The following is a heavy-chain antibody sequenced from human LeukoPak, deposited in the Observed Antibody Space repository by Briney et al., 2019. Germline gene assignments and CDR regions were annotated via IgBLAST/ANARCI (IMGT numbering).Heavy chain of an antibody. Sequence: PGGSLRLSCAASGFTFSSYSMNWVRQAPGKGLEWVSSISSSSSYIYYADSVKGRFTISRDNAKNSLYLQMNSLRAEDTAVYYCARGGYCSSTSCRMALYYYYYYYMDVWGKGTTVTVSS. V-gene: IGHV3-21*01. J-gene: IGHJ6*03. CDR1: GFTFSSYS. CDR2: ISSSSSYI. CDR3: ARGGYCSSTSCRMALYYYYYYYMDV. D-gene: IGHD2-2*01.